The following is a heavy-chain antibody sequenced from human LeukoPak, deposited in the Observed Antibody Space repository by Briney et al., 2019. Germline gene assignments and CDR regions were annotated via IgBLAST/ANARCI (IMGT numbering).Heavy chain of an antibody. CDR2: INPNSGGT. CDR1: GYTFTGYY. Sequence: ASVKASCKASGYTFTGYYMHWVRQAPGQGLEWMGWINPNSGGTNYAQKFQGRVTMTRDTSISTAYMELSRLRSDDTAVYYCARGDYGVHLSHFDYWGQGTLVTVSS. D-gene: IGHD4-17*01. CDR3: ARGDYGVHLSHFDY. J-gene: IGHJ4*02. V-gene: IGHV1-2*02.